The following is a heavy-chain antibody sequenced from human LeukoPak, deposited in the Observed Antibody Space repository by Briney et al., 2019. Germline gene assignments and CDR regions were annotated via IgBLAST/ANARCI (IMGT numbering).Heavy chain of an antibody. D-gene: IGHD6-19*01. J-gene: IGHJ4*02. Sequence: GGSLRLSCAASGLTFSSYAMSWVRQAPGKGLEWVSAISGSGGSTYYADSVKGQFTISRDNSKNTLYLQMNSLRAEDTAVYYCAKGAIAVAGKGGDYWGQGTLVTVSS. CDR2: ISGSGGST. CDR1: GLTFSSYA. V-gene: IGHV3-23*01. CDR3: AKGAIAVAGKGGDY.